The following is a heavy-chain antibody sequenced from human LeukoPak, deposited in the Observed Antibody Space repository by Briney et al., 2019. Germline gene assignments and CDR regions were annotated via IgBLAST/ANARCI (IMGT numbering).Heavy chain of an antibody. CDR2: ISTYSANT. CDR1: GYTFSSYG. J-gene: IGHJ4*02. D-gene: IGHD2-8*01. CDR3: ARGLPSGVLDG. Sequence: ASVKVPCKASGYTFSSYGINWVRQAPGQGLEWMGWISTYSANTNYAQNLQGRVTMTTDTSTDTAYMELRSLRFDDTAVYYCARGLPSGVLDGWGQGTLVTVSS. V-gene: IGHV1-18*01.